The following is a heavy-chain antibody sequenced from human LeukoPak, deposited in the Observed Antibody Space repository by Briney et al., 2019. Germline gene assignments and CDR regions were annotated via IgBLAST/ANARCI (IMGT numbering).Heavy chain of an antibody. CDR2: IYPGDSDT. J-gene: IGHJ4*02. V-gene: IGHV5-51*01. CDR1: GYSFTSYQ. CDR3: ARLRGYYPPSYLDY. Sequence: KHGESLKISCKGSGYSFTSYQIGWVRQMPGKGLEWMWIIYPGDSDTRYSPSLQGHVTISADKSSSPAHLQPSSLKASHAAMYYSARLRGYYPPSYLDYWGQGTLVTVSS. D-gene: IGHD3-22*01.